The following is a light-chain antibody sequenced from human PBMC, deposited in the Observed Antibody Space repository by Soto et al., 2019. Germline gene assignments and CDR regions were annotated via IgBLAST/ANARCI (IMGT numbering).Light chain of an antibody. CDR1: QSISTY. CDR2: GAS. CDR3: QQSYSTLLS. J-gene: IGKJ4*01. V-gene: IGKV1-39*01. Sequence: DIELTQSPSSLSASVGDRVTITCRASQSISTYLNWYQQKGGKAPKLLIHGASGLQSGVPLRFSGSRSGTDFSLTITSLHPEDFATYYCQQSYSTLLSFGGGNTSEIK.